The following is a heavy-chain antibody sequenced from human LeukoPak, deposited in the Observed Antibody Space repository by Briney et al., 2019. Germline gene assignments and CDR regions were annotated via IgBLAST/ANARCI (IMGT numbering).Heavy chain of an antibody. D-gene: IGHD2-15*01. CDR2: ISGSGNYT. Sequence: RXSCEXSGFXFNNYYINWIRQTPGKXLQWVSYISGSGNYTKYADFVEGRFIISRDNDKKSLYLQMNNVAVEDTGVYYCARGGPFDYWGQGVLVTVSS. CDR3: ARGGPFDY. J-gene: IGHJ4*02. V-gene: IGHV3-11*06. CDR1: GFXFNNYY.